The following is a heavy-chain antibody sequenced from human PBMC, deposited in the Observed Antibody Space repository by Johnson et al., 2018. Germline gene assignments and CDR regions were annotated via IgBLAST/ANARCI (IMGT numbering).Heavy chain of an antibody. Sequence: QVQLLESGGCLVKPGGSXRLSCAASGFTFSDYYMSWIRQAPGKGLEWVSYISSAGSTIFSADSVKGRVTISRDNAKNSRYLQMHILGAEDTAVYSCAGFPVTMDSYMDVWGKGTTGTVSS. CDR2: ISSAGSTI. CDR1: GFTFSDYY. J-gene: IGHJ6*03. V-gene: IGHV3-11*04. CDR3: AGFPVTMDSYMDV. D-gene: IGHD3-10*01.